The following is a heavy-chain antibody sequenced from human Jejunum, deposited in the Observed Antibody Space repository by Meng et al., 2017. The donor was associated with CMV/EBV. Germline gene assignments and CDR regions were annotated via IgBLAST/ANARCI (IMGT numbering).Heavy chain of an antibody. CDR2: IDNSGTT. CDR1: ISSSGYY. V-gene: IGHV4-31*02. Sequence: ISSSGYYWTWIRQNPGKDLEWIRNIDNSGTTFHNPSLKSRVTISLDTANNQFSLKLRSVTAADTAVYYCAKNRGNTDRSGYYWYFDLWGRGTLVTVSS. D-gene: IGHD3-22*01. CDR3: AKNRGNTDRSGYYWYFDL. J-gene: IGHJ2*01.